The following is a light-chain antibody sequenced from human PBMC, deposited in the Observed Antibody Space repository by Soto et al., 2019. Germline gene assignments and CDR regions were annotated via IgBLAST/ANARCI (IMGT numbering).Light chain of an antibody. V-gene: IGKV2-28*01. CDR1: QSLLHSNGYNY. CDR2: LGS. CDR3: MQALQTPPT. J-gene: IGKJ1*01. Sequence: DIVMTQSPLSLPVTPGEPASISCRSSQSLLHSNGYNYLDWYLQKPGQSPQLLIYLGSNRASGVPDRFSGSGSGTDFTLKISSVEAEDVGVYYCMQALQTPPTFGQGTKVESK.